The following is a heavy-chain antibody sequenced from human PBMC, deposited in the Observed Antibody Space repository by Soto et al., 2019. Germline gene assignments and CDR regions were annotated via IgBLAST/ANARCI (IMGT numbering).Heavy chain of an antibody. CDR1: GGFINSGDYH. CDR3: ARLQTGWPNWVDP. V-gene: IGHV4-30-4*01. D-gene: IGHD6-19*01. Sequence: PSETLSLTCTVSGGFINSGDYHWTWIRQFPGKGLEWIGGIYYSASTYYNPALVSRITISLDTSKNQFSLKLTSVTAADTAVYYCARLQTGWPNWVDPWGQGILVTVSS. J-gene: IGHJ5*02. CDR2: IYYSAST.